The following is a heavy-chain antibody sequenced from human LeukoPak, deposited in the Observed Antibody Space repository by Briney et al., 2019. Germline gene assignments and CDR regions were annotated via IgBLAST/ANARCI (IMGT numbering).Heavy chain of an antibody. CDR2: IGDSGATT. CDR1: GFTFSNYA. D-gene: IGHD6-13*01. CDR3: ARDRYSSAWYGYSHH. V-gene: IGHV3-23*01. J-gene: IGHJ1*01. Sequence: PGGSLRLSCAVSGFTFSNYAMSWIRQAPGKGLEWVSAIGDSGATTYYADSVKGRFTISRDNSKNTLYLQMNSLRAEDTAVYYCARDRYSSAWYGYSHHWGQGTLVTVSS.